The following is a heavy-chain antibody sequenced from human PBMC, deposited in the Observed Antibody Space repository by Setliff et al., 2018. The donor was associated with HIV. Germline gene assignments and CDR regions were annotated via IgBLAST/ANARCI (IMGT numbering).Heavy chain of an antibody. D-gene: IGHD2-21*02. CDR2: LSDDGSRE. J-gene: IGHJ6*03. CDR3: AKVGGDGRFHYYHMDV. CDR1: GFTFSSYG. Sequence: GGSLRLSCAASGFTFSSYGMHWVRQAPGKGLEWVAVLSDDGSRESYADSMEGRFTISRDNSKNTLYLRMNRLRPEDTAVYYCAKVGGDGRFHYYHMDVWGKGTTVTVSS. V-gene: IGHV3-30*06.